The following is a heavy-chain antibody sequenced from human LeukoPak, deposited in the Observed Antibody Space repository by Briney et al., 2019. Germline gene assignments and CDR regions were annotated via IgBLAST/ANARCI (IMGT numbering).Heavy chain of an antibody. J-gene: IGHJ4*02. CDR2: ISYDGSNK. CDR3: AKPISRFLEWLLPYY. D-gene: IGHD3-3*01. V-gene: IGHV3-30*18. CDR1: GFTFSSYG. Sequence: GGSLRLSCAASGFTFSSYGMHWVRQAPGKGLEWVAVISYDGSNKYYADSVKGRFTISRDNSKNTLYLQMNSLRAEDTAVYYCAKPISRFLEWLLPYYWGQGTLVTVSS.